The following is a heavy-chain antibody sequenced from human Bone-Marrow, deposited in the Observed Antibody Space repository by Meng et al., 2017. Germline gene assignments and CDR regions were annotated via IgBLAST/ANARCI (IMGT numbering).Heavy chain of an antibody. J-gene: IGHJ6*02. D-gene: IGHD2-15*01. Sequence: ASVKVSCKASGYTFTSYYINWVRQATGQGLEWMGWMNPNSGNTGYAQTFQGRVTMTRNTSISTAYMELSRLRSEDTAVYYCARALRAVVVVAATPDYYYYGMDVWGQGTTVTVSS. CDR2: MNPNSGNT. CDR1: GYTFTSYY. V-gene: IGHV1-8*01. CDR3: ARALRAVVVVAATPDYYYYGMDV.